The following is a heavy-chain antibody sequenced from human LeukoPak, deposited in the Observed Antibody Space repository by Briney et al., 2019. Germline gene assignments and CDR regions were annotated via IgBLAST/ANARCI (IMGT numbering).Heavy chain of an antibody. CDR1: GGSISSSSYY. CDR3: ARDRGPPHYTYYYGSGSYYFDY. CDR2: IYYSGST. D-gene: IGHD3-10*01. Sequence: PSETLSLTCTVSGGSISSSSYYWGWIRQPPGKGLEWIGSIYYSGSTYYNPSLKSRVTISVDTSKNQFSLKLSSVTAADTAVYYCARDRGPPHYTYYYGSGSYYFDYWGQGTLVTVSS. V-gene: IGHV4-39*07. J-gene: IGHJ4*02.